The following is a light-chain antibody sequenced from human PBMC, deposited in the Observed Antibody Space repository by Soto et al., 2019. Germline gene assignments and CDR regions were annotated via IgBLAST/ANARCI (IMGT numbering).Light chain of an antibody. CDR3: QQYGSSGT. CDR1: QTISRY. Sequence: DFQMSHCPSSLSASVRDRVSITCRASQTISRYLNWYQQKPGKAPKLLIYEASSLESGVPSRFSGSGSGTDFTLTISRLEPEDFAVYYCQQYGSSGTFGQGTKVDI. J-gene: IGKJ1*01. CDR2: EAS. V-gene: IGKV1-39*01.